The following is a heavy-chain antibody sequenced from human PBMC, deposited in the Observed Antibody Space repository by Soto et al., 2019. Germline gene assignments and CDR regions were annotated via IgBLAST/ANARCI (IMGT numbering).Heavy chain of an antibody. J-gene: IGHJ4*02. CDR3: ARERDYDYVWGSYKVFDY. V-gene: IGHV3-30-3*01. D-gene: IGHD3-16*01. CDR1: GFTFSSYA. Sequence: GGSLRLSCAASGFTFSSYAMHWVRQAPGKGLEWVAVISYDGSNKYYADSVKGRFTISRDNSKNTLYLQMNSLRAEDTAVYYCARERDYDYVWGSYKVFDYWGQGTLVTVSS. CDR2: ISYDGSNK.